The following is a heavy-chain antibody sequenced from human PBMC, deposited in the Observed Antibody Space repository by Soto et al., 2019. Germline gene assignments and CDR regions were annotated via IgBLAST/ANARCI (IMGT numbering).Heavy chain of an antibody. CDR3: ARMLALSYYCYYMDV. D-gene: IGHD3-22*01. J-gene: IGHJ6*03. CDR1: GFSLNNAREG. CDR2: ILSNDGK. Sequence: QVTLKESGPVLVRPTETLTLTCTVSGFSLNNAREGVSWIRQPPGKALEWLAHILSNDGKSYSTSLKTRLSISEDTSKSQVVLTVTNMDPVDTATYYSARMLALSYYCYYMDVWGKGTTVTVSS. V-gene: IGHV2-26*01.